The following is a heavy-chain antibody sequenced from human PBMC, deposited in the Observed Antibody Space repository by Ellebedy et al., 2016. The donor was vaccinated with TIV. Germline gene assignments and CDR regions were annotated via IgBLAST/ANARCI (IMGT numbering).Heavy chain of an antibody. Sequence: HTGGSLRLSCAASGFTFSNHWMHWVRQVPGKGLVWVSRINTDGTTTTYADSVKGRFTISRDNAKNTPFLQMNSLRAEDTAVYYCARDQASRGVIIYWGQGTLVTVSS. CDR2: INTDGTTT. CDR3: ARDQASRGVIIY. CDR1: GFTFSNHW. V-gene: IGHV3-74*03. J-gene: IGHJ4*02. D-gene: IGHD3-10*01.